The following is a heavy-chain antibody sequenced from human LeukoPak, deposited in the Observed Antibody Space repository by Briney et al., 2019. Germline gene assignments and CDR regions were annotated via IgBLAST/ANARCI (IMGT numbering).Heavy chain of an antibody. CDR2: IYYSGST. CDR3: ARDLVYDFWSGYIDY. V-gene: IGHV4-30-4*08. J-gene: IGHJ4*02. D-gene: IGHD3-3*01. Sequence: SETLSLTCTVSGGSISSGDCYWSWIRQPPGKGLEWIGYIYYSGSTYYNPSLKSRVTISVDTSKNQFSLKLSSVTAADTAVYYCARDLVYDFWSGYIDYWGQGTLVTVSS. CDR1: GGSISSGDCY.